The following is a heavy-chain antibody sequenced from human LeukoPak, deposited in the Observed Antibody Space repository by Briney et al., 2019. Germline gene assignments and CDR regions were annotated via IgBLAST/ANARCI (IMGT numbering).Heavy chain of an antibody. J-gene: IGHJ4*02. CDR2: INPNSGGT. CDR3: ARDADGSDY. V-gene: IGHV1-2*02. CDR1: GYTFTGYY. Sequence: GASVKVSCKASGYTFTGYYMHWVRQAPGQGLEWMGWINPNSGGTNYAQKFQGRVTMTRDTSTSTVYMELSSLRSEDTAVYYCARDADGSDYWGQGTLVTVSS. D-gene: IGHD5-24*01.